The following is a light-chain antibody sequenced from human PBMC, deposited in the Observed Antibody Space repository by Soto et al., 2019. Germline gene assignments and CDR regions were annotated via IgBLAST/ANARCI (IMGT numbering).Light chain of an antibody. CDR1: SSDVGAYNY. CDR2: EVS. V-gene: IGLV2-14*01. CDR3: SSYSSSSIVI. J-gene: IGLJ2*01. Sequence: QSALTQPASVSGSPGQSITISCTGTSSDVGAYNYVSWYQQHPGKAPKVMIYEVSNRPSGVSNRLSGSKSGNTASLTISGLQAEDEADYYCSSYSSSSIVIFGGGTKLPVL.